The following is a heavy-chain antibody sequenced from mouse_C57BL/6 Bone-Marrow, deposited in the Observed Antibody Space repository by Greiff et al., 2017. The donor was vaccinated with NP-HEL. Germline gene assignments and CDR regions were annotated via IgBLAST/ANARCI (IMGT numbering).Heavy chain of an antibody. V-gene: IGHV1-4*01. CDR2: ITPSSGYT. CDR1: GYTFTSYT. D-gene: IGHD4-1*01. Sequence: QVHLQPSGAELARPGASVKMSCKASGYTFTSYTMHWVKQRPGQGLEWIGYITPSSGYTTSTQQLKDKATLTADKSSSTDYMQLRSRTSEDSAVNYCARKLGVYYFDYWGQGTTLTVSS. J-gene: IGHJ2*01. CDR3: ARKLGVYYFDY.